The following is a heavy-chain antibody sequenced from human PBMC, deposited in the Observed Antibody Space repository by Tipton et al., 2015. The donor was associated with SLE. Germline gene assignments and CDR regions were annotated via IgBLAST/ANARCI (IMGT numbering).Heavy chain of an antibody. J-gene: IGHJ4*02. CDR1: GFTFSSYS. D-gene: IGHD2-15*01. V-gene: IGHV3-48*01. CDR2: ISSSSSTI. Sequence: SLRLSCAASGFTFSSYSMNWVRQAPGKGLEWVSYISSSSSTIYYADSVKGRFTISRDNSKNTLYLQMNSLRAEDTAVYYCAKEDPGYSSVTHPIDYWGQGTLVTVSS. CDR3: AKEDPGYSSVTHPIDY.